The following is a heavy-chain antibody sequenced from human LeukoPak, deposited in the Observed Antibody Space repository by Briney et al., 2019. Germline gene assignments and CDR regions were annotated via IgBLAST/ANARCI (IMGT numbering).Heavy chain of an antibody. CDR1: GYSFPNYW. CDR3: ALRVGRNGYKG. D-gene: IGHD5-24*01. J-gene: IGHJ3*01. Sequence: GESLKISCKGSGYSFPNYWIGWVRQMPGKGLEWMGIIYPGDSVTRYSPSFQGQVTISADKSISTAYLHWTSLQASDTAMYYCALRVGRNGYKGWGQGTMVTVSS. V-gene: IGHV5-51*01. CDR2: IYPGDSVT.